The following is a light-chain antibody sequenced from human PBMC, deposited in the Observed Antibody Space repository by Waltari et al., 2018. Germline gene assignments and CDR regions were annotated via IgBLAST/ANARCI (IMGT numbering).Light chain of an antibody. J-gene: IGKJ1*01. V-gene: IGKV1-5*03. CDR3: QQSNTYPLT. CDR2: EAS. Sequence: DIHMTQSPSTLSASVGARVTIPCRACPNITSWLAWYQHRPGKPPKFLIYEASSLDTGVPARFSGSGSGTEFTLTISSLQADDVGTYYCQQSNTYPLTFGQGTKVEIK. CDR1: PNITSW.